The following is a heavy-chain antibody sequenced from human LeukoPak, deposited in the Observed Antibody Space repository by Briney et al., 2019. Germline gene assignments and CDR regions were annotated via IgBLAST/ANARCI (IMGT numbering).Heavy chain of an antibody. V-gene: IGHV4-59*01. Sequence: SETLSLTCTVSGGSISSFYWSWIRQPPGKGLEWIGYIYYSGSTNYNPSLESRVTISVDTSKNQFSLKLSSVTAADTAVYYCARVLWFGEFWFDPWGQGTLVTVSS. CDR1: GGSISSFY. CDR2: IYYSGST. J-gene: IGHJ5*02. D-gene: IGHD3-10*01. CDR3: ARVLWFGEFWFDP.